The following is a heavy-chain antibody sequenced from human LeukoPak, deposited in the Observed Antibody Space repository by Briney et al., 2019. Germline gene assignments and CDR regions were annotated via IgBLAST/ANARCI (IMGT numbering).Heavy chain of an antibody. CDR2: MNQDGSEK. J-gene: IGHJ4*02. D-gene: IGHD3-22*01. CDR1: GFTFSSYW. CDR3: ARGGELLRPADY. Sequence: GGSLRLSCAVSGFTFSSYWMSWVRQAPGKGLEWVANMNQDGSEKYYVDSVKGRFTISRDNAKNSLYLQMNNLRAEDTAVYYCARGGELLRPADYWGQGTLVTVSS. V-gene: IGHV3-7*03.